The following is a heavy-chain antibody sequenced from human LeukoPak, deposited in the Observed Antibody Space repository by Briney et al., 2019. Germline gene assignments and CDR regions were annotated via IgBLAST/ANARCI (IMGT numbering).Heavy chain of an antibody. V-gene: IGHV4-34*01. D-gene: IGHD2-15*01. J-gene: IGHJ4*02. CDR1: GGTFSGYY. Sequence: SGTLSLTCAVYGGTFSGYYWSWIRQPPGKGLEWIGEINPGGSTNYNPSLESRLTISVDPSKNQFSLNLTSVTAADTAIYYCAREDCSGGACTNFDYWGQGTLVTVSS. CDR3: AREDCSGGACTNFDY. CDR2: INPGGST.